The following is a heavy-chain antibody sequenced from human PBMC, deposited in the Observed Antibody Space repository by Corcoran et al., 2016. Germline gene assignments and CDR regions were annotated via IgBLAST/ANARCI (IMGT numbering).Heavy chain of an antibody. J-gene: IGHJ4*02. Sequence: EVQLVESGGGLLRPGRSLRLSCTASGFTFGDYAMSWFRQAPGKGLEWVGFIRSKAYGGTTEYAASVEGRLTSSRDDSKSIAYLQMNSLETEDTAVYYCTRDVNWAFDYWGQGTLVTVSS. CDR3: TRDVNWAFDY. CDR2: IRSKAYGGTT. V-gene: IGHV3-49*05. D-gene: IGHD1-1*01. CDR1: GFTFGDYA.